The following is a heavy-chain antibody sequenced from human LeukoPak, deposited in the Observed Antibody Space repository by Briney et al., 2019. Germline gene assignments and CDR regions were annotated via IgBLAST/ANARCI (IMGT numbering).Heavy chain of an antibody. D-gene: IGHD3-16*01. CDR1: GGSISSSDSY. J-gene: IGHJ4*02. CDR3: ERSHGGY. Sequence: SETLSLTCTVSGGSISSSDSYWAWVRQPPGKGLEWIGSIYYSGSTYYNPSLKSRVTISVDTSKNQFSLKLSSVTAADTAVYYCERSHGGYWGQGTLVTVSS. V-gene: IGHV4-39*07. CDR2: IYYSGST.